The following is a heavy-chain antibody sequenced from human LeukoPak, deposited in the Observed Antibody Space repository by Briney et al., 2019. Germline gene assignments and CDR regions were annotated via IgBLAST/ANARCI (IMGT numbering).Heavy chain of an antibody. Sequence: GESLKISCQGSGYYLTSYWIGWVRQMSGKGLDWMGIIFPGDSDARYSPSFQGQVTISVDRSISTAYLQWSSLKASDTAMYYCARRNGNYFDYWGQGTPVTVSS. J-gene: IGHJ4*02. D-gene: IGHD1-1*01. V-gene: IGHV5-51*01. CDR2: IFPGDSDA. CDR3: ARRNGNYFDY. CDR1: GYYLTSYW.